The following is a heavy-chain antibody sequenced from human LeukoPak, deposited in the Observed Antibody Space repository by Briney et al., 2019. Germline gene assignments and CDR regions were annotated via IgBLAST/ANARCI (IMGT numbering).Heavy chain of an antibody. D-gene: IGHD3-22*01. J-gene: IGHJ4*02. CDR2: MNPDSGDT. CDR1: GYSFTRYE. CDR3: ARGLGSYDSSEPTWPMISF. V-gene: IGHV1-8*01. Sequence: VASVKVSCKASGYSFTRYEINWVRQATGHGLEWMGWMNPDSGDTAYAQKFQGRITMTRSTSITTAYMELSSLRSEDTAVYYCARGLGSYDSSEPTWPMISFWGQGTQVTVSS.